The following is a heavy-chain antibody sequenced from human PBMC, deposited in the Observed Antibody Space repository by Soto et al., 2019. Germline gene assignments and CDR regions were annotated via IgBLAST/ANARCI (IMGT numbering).Heavy chain of an antibody. D-gene: IGHD1-7*01. Sequence: PSETLSLTCTVSCGSISSGDYYWSWIRQPPGKGLEWIGYIYYSGSTTYNPSLKSRVTISLDMSKNQFSLRLSSVTAADTAVYYCASYNWNYWFDPWGQGTLVTVSS. CDR1: CGSISSGDYY. CDR3: ASYNWNYWFDP. V-gene: IGHV4-61*08. J-gene: IGHJ5*02. CDR2: IYYSGST.